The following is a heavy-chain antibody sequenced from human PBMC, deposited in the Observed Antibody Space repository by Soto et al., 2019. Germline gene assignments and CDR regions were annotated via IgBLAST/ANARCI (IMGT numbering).Heavy chain of an antibody. CDR1: GFTFSSYA. J-gene: IGHJ4*02. Sequence: LRLSCAASGFTFSSYAMSWVRQAPGKGLEWVSAISGSGGSTYYADSVKGRFTISRDNSKNTLYLQINSLRAEDTAVYYCAKGPYSSSWYYFDYWGQGTLVTVSS. D-gene: IGHD6-13*01. CDR2: ISGSGGST. V-gene: IGHV3-23*01. CDR3: AKGPYSSSWYYFDY.